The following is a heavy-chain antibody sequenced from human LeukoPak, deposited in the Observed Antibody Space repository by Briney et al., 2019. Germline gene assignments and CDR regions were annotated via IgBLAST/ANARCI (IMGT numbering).Heavy chain of an antibody. Sequence: SETLSLTCTVSGGSISSSSYYWGWIRQPPGKGLEWIGSIYYSGSTYYNPSLKSRVTISVDTSKNHFSLKLSSVTAADTAVYYCARHFGGVMGMFDPWGQGTLVTVSS. CDR2: IYYSGST. CDR1: GGSISSSSYY. D-gene: IGHD3-16*01. V-gene: IGHV4-39*01. CDR3: ARHFGGVMGMFDP. J-gene: IGHJ5*02.